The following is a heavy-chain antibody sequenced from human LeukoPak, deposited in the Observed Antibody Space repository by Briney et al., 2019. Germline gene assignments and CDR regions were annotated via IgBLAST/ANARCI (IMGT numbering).Heavy chain of an antibody. CDR3: ARLLDYYGSGSSDY. J-gene: IGHJ4*02. V-gene: IGHV4-39*01. Sequence: PSETLSLTCTVSGGSISSGGYYWSWIRQPPGKGLEWIGSIYYSGSTYYNPSLKSRVTISVDTSKNQFSLKLSSVTAADTAVYYCARLLDYYGSGSSDYWGQGTLVTVSS. CDR1: GGSISSGGYY. CDR2: IYYSGST. D-gene: IGHD3-10*01.